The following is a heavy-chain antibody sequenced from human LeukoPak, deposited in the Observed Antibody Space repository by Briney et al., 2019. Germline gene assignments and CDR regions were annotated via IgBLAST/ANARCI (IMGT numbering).Heavy chain of an antibody. Sequence: SETLSLTCAVSGGSISSGGYSWSWIRQPPGKGLEWIGSFYHNESTYYNPSLKSRVTISVDRSKNQFSLKLSSVTAADTAVYYCATTRRDILTGYYQGWFDPWGQGTLVTVSS. CDR3: ATTRRDILTGYYQGWFDP. V-gene: IGHV4-30-2*01. CDR2: FYHNEST. J-gene: IGHJ5*02. CDR1: GGSISSGGYS. D-gene: IGHD3-9*01.